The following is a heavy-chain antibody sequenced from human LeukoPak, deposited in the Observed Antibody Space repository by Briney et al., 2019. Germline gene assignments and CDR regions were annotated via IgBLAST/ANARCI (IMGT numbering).Heavy chain of an antibody. J-gene: IGHJ5*02. Sequence: PSETLSLTCTVSGGSISSGGYYWSWIRQPPGKGLEWIGYIYHSGSTYYNPSLKSRVTISVDRSKNQFSLKLSSVTAADTAVYYCARASSHYDFWSGPPAHYWFDPWGQGTLVTVSS. CDR2: IYHSGST. CDR3: ARASSHYDFWSGPPAHYWFDP. D-gene: IGHD3-3*01. CDR1: GGSISSGGYY. V-gene: IGHV4-30-2*01.